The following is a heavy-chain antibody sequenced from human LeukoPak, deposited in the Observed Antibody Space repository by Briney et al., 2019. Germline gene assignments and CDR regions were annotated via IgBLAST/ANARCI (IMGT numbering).Heavy chain of an antibody. CDR1: GFSLSSYA. V-gene: IGHV3-23*01. J-gene: IGHJ5*02. Sequence: GGSLRLSCAASGFSLSSYAMSWVRQSPGKGLEWVSAIGSDGSAIYYADSVKGRFTISRDNYKNTLYLQMDSLRVEDSAVYYCARPGLTVAGTRWFDPWGQGALVTVSS. CDR2: IGSDGSAI. D-gene: IGHD6-19*01. CDR3: ARPGLTVAGTRWFDP.